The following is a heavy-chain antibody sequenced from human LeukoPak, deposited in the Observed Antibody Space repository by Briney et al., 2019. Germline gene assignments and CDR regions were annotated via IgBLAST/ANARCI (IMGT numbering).Heavy chain of an antibody. CDR1: GFTFSSYG. Sequence: GGSLRLSCAASGFTFSSYGMHWVRQAPGKGLEWVAVIWYDGSNKYYADSVKGRFTISRDNSKNTLYLQMNSLRAEGTAVYYCARDLQFDWFDPWGQGTLVTVSS. V-gene: IGHV3-33*01. CDR3: ARDLQFDWFDP. D-gene: IGHD3-10*01. J-gene: IGHJ5*02. CDR2: IWYDGSNK.